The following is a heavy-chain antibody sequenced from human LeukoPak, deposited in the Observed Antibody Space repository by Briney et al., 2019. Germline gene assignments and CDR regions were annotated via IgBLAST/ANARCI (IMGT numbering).Heavy chain of an antibody. J-gene: IGHJ3*02. CDR2: INHSGGT. CDR3: ARDSSYYDSSGYYYRGYAFDI. CDR1: GGSFSGYY. V-gene: IGHV4-34*01. Sequence: PSETLSLTCAVYGGSFSGYYWSWIRQPPGKGLEWIGEINHSGGTNYNPSLKSRVTISVDKSKNQFSLKLSSVTAADTAVYYCARDSSYYDSSGYYYRGYAFDIWGQGTMVTVSS. D-gene: IGHD3-22*01.